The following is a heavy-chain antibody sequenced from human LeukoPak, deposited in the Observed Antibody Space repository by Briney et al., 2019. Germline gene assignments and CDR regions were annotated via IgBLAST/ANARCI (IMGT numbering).Heavy chain of an antibody. CDR1: GFTFSTYW. J-gene: IGHJ4*02. CDR2: IKQDGSEK. D-gene: IGHD2-21*01. CDR3: ARDQVGIADY. Sequence: GGSLRLSCAVSGFTFSTYWMSWVRRAPGKGLEWVANIKQDGSEKYYVDSVKGRFTISRDNAKNSLYLQMNSLRVEDTAVYYCARDQVGIADYWGQGTLVTVSS. V-gene: IGHV3-7*01.